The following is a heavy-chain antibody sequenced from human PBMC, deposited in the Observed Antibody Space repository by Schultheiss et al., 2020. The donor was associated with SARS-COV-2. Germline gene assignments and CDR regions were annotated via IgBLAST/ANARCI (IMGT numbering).Heavy chain of an antibody. J-gene: IGHJ5*02. V-gene: IGHV4-30-4*07. CDR3: AREGVEQWLVREGSWFDP. D-gene: IGHD6-19*01. Sequence: LRLSCAASGGSISSGGYSWSWIRQPPGKGLEWIGYIYYSGSTYYNPSLKSLVTISVDTSKNQFSLKLSSVTAADTAVYYCAREGVEQWLVREGSWFDPWGQGTLVTVSS. CDR1: GGSISSGGYS. CDR2: IYYSGST.